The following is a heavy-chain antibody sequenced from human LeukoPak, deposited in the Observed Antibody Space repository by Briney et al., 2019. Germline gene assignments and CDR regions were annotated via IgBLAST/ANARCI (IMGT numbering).Heavy chain of an antibody. D-gene: IGHD2-2*01. Sequence: GGSLRLSCAASGFTFSNYAMSWVRQAPGKGLEWVSSITSGGVTTYYADSVKGRFTISRDQTKNILFLQMNSLRAEDTAVYYCAKDKEVCRGTSCHLFDSWGQGTLVTVSS. J-gene: IGHJ4*02. V-gene: IGHV3-23*01. CDR2: ITSGGVTT. CDR3: AKDKEVCRGTSCHLFDS. CDR1: GFTFSNYA.